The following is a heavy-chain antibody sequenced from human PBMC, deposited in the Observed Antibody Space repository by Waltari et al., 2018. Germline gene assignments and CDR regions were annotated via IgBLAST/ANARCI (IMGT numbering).Heavy chain of an antibody. CDR1: GYTFTSYP. V-gene: IGHV1-3*01. CDR3: ARPRSDYGDYAWFDP. CDR2: ITAGSGNT. J-gene: IGHJ5*02. Sequence: QVHLVQSGAEVKKPGASVKVSCKASGYTFTSYPIHWVRQAPGQRLEWMGWITAGSGNTKYSQRFQGRVTITRDTSASTVYMELSGLRSEDTAVYYCARPRSDYGDYAWFDPWGQGTLVTVSS. D-gene: IGHD4-17*01.